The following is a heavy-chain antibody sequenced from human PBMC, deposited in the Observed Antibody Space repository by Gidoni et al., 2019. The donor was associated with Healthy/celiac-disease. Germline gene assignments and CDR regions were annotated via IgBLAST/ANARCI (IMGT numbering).Heavy chain of an antibody. J-gene: IGHJ6*03. CDR1: GYTFTSYG. CDR2: ISAYNGNT. D-gene: IGHD2-2*02. CDR3: ARDPTLVPAAIMVGYMDV. Sequence: QVQLVQSGAEVKKPGASVKVSCKASGYTFTSYGISWVRQAPGQGLEWMGWISAYNGNTNYAQKLQGRVTMTTDTSTSTAYMELRSLRSDDTAVYYCARDPTLVPAAIMVGYMDVWGKGTTVTVSS. V-gene: IGHV1-18*01.